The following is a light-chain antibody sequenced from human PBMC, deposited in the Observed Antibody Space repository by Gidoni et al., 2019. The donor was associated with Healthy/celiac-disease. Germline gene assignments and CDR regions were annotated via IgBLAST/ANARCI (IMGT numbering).Light chain of an antibody. CDR2: LGS. V-gene: IGKV2-28*01. Sequence: DVVMTQSPLSLPVTPGEPASISCRSSQSLLHSNGYNYLDLYLQKPGQSPQLLIYLGSNLASGVPARFSGSGSGTDFTLKISRVEAEDFGVYYCMQALQTPRTFGQGTKLEIK. CDR3: MQALQTPRT. CDR1: QSLLHSNGYNY. J-gene: IGKJ2*01.